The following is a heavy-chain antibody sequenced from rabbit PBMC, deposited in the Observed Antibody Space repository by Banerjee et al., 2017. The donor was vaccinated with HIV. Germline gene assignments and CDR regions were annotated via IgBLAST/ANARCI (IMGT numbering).Heavy chain of an antibody. CDR2: IYTGDGNT. CDR3: ARDSSSAYGAFDL. D-gene: IGHD1-1*01. CDR1: GIDFSSYYF. Sequence: QSLEESGGGLVKPGGTLTLTCTASGIDFSSYYFMCWVRQAPGKGLEWSACIYTGDGNTCLARWAKGRFTIAKSSSTTVTLKMTSLTAADSATYFWARDSSSAYGAFDLWGPGPLVTVS. J-gene: IGHJ4*01. V-gene: IGHV1S40*01.